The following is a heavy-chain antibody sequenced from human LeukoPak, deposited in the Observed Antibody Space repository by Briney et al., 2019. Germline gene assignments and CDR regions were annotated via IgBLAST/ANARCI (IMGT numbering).Heavy chain of an antibody. V-gene: IGHV4-34*01. CDR3: ARGPAPLGVVVPAAFYLDY. J-gene: IGHJ4*02. D-gene: IGHD2-2*01. CDR1: GGSFSGYY. Sequence: SETLSLTCAVYGGSFSGYYWSWIRQPPGKGLEWIGEINHSGSTNYNPSFKSRVTISVDTSKNQFSLKLSSVTAADTAVYYCARGPAPLGVVVPAAFYLDYWGQGTLVTVSS. CDR2: INHSGST.